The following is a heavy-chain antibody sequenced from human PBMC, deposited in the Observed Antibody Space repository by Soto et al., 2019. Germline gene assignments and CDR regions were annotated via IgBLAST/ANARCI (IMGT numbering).Heavy chain of an antibody. D-gene: IGHD3-10*01. CDR1: GFPFSHFG. Sequence: PGGSLGHSCTASGFPFSHFGIRGVPPAPGKGREWGSQIRGSGGSTYYADSVKGRFTISRDNSKNTLYLQMNSLRAEDTAVYYCARDPPLSVVRGVMGGSGPNNYGMDVWGQGTTVTVSS. V-gene: IGHV3-23*01. J-gene: IGHJ6*02. CDR2: IRGSGGST. CDR3: ARDPPLSVVRGVMGGSGPNNYGMDV.